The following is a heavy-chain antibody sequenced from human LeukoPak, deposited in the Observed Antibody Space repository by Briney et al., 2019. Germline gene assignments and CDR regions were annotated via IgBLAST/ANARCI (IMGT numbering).Heavy chain of an antibody. Sequence: PGGSLRLSCAASGFTFSSYAMHWVRQAPGKGLEYVSAISSNGGSTYYAHSVKGRFTISRDNSKNTLYLQMGSLRAEDMAVYYFARVGGYGGSHPPPFDIWGQGTMVTVSS. V-gene: IGHV3-64*01. CDR1: GFTFSSYA. J-gene: IGHJ3*02. CDR3: ARVGGYGGSHPPPFDI. D-gene: IGHD1-26*01. CDR2: ISSNGGST.